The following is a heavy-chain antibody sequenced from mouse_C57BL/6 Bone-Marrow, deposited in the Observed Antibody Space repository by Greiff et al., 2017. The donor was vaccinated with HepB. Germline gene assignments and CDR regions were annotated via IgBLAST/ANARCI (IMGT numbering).Heavy chain of an antibody. CDR2: INPYNGGT. CDR3: ASTWFDF. J-gene: IGHJ3*01. Sequence: VQLQQSGPVLVKPGASVKMSCKASGYTFTDYYIHWVKQSPGQGLEWIGVINPYNGGTSYNQKFKDKATLTVNKSSSTAYIELDSLTSEGSEDYYYASTWFDFGGWGTRVTVSA. CDR1: GYTFTDYY. V-gene: IGHV1-19*01.